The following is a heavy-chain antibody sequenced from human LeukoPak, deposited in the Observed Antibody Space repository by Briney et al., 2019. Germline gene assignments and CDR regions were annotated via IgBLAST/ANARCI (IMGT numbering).Heavy chain of an antibody. CDR1: GFTFSSYA. CDR2: ISGSGGST. V-gene: IGHV3-23*01. J-gene: IGHJ4*02. CDR3: AKGDISIVVVPAADY. Sequence: PGGSLRLSCAASGFTFSSYAMSWVRQAPGKGLEWVSAISGSGGSTYYADSVKGRFTISRDNSKNTLYLQMNSLRAEDTAVYYCAKGDISIVVVPAADYWGQGTLVTVSS. D-gene: IGHD2-2*01.